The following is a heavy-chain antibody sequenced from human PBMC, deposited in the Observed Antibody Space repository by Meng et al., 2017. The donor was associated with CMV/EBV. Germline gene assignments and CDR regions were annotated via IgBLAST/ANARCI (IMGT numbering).Heavy chain of an antibody. J-gene: IGHJ5*02. CDR2: ISSSSSYI. D-gene: IGHD3-22*01. CDR1: GFTFSSYS. Sequence: GESLRLSCAASGFTFSSYSMNWVRQAPGKGLEWVSSISSSSSYIYYADSVKGRFTISRDNAKNSLYLQMNSLRAEDTAVYYCARDAKYYYDSSGYPSTGRGIDPWGQGTLVTVSS. CDR3: ARDAKYYYDSSGYPSTGRGIDP. V-gene: IGHV3-21*01.